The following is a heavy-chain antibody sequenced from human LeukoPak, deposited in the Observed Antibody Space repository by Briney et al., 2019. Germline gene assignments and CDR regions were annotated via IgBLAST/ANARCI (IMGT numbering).Heavy chain of an antibody. CDR2: IYYSGST. CDR3: ARGYSHNSGGWLDP. D-gene: IGHD5-12*01. CDR1: GGSISSYY. J-gene: IGHJ5*02. Sequence: PSETLSLTCTVSGGSISSYYWSWIRQPPGKGLEWIGYIYYSGSTNYNPSLKSRVTISVDTSKNQFSLKLSSVTAADTAVYYCARGYSHNSGGWLDPWGQGTLVTVSS. V-gene: IGHV4-59*01.